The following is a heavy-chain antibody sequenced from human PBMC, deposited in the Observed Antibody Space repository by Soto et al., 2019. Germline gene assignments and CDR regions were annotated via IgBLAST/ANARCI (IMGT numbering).Heavy chain of an antibody. CDR1: GFPFSGYG. D-gene: IGHD6-19*01. CDR3: ARTHSAWPFNFGT. CDR2: ITGGGGIT. Sequence: EVQLLESGGGLVQPGGSLRLSCAASGFPFSGYGMSWVRQAPGRGLEWVSSITGGGGITYYADSVKGRFIISRENSRNSLYLQKNSLRDDDTAVYYCARTHSAWPFNFGTCGQGTLVTVSS. V-gene: IGHV3-23*01. J-gene: IGHJ5*02.